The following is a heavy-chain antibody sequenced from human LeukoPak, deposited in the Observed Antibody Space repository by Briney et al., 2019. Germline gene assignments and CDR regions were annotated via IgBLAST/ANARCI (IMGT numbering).Heavy chain of an antibody. Sequence: SVKVSCKASGGTFSSYAISWVRQAPGQGLEWMGRIIPILGIANYAQKFQGRVTITADKSTSTAYMELSSLRSGDTAVYYCARADYYDSSGYYYDHWYFDLWGRGTLVTVSS. CDR3: ARADYYDSSGYYYDHWYFDL. V-gene: IGHV1-69*04. CDR2: IIPILGIA. CDR1: GGTFSSYA. J-gene: IGHJ2*01. D-gene: IGHD3-22*01.